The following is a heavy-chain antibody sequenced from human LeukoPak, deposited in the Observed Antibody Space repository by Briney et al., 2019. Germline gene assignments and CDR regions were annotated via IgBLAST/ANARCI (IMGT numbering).Heavy chain of an antibody. D-gene: IGHD3-10*01. CDR1: GDTFSSYA. J-gene: IGHJ6*02. V-gene: IGHV1-69*13. CDR2: ITPIFGTA. CDR3: ARSMVRGVSTHPLAYYYGMDV. Sequence: GASVKVSCKASGDTFSSYAISWMRQAPGQGLEWMGGITPIFGTANYAQKFQGRVTITADESTSTAYMEVSSLRSEDTAVYYCARSMVRGVSTHPLAYYYGMDVWGQGTTVTVSS.